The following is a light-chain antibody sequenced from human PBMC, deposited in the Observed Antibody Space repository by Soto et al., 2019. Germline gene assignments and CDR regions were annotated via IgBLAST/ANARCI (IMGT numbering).Light chain of an antibody. CDR2: DAS. CDR1: QSVTNDY. CDR3: QQCARSPLT. V-gene: IGKV3-20*01. Sequence: LTQSPGTLSLSPGERATLSCRASQSVTNDYLAWYQQKPGQAPRLLIYDASSRATGIPDRFSGSGSGTDFTLTISRLEPEDFAVYYCQQCARSPLTFGQGTKVEIK. J-gene: IGKJ1*01.